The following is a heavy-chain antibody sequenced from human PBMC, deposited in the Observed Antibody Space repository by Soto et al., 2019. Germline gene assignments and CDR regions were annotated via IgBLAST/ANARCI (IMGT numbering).Heavy chain of an antibody. Sequence: QVRLQESGPGLVKPSETLSLTCTVSGGSVITRSYYWNWVRQPPGGGLEWIGYVDYTGSTKFNPTLNSRVTVSLDTSKTLFSLPLRSVTAADTAVYYCAGIPTMFLAFDVWGQGAMVSVYS. CDR3: AGIPTMFLAFDV. J-gene: IGHJ3*01. CDR1: GGSVITRSYY. V-gene: IGHV4-61*01. D-gene: IGHD3-10*02. CDR2: VDYTGST.